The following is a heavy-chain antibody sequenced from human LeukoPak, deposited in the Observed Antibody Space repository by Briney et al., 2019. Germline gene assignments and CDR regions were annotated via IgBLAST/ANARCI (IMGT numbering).Heavy chain of an antibody. CDR1: GFTFSSYE. D-gene: IGHD3-10*01. Sequence: GGSLRLSCAASGFTFSSYEMNWVRQAPGKGLEWVSYISSSGSTIYYADSVKGRFTISRDNAKNSLYLQMNSLRAEDTAVYYCASRKLMVRGVNDYWGQGTLVTVSS. CDR2: ISSSGSTI. J-gene: IGHJ4*02. CDR3: ASRKLMVRGVNDY. V-gene: IGHV3-48*03.